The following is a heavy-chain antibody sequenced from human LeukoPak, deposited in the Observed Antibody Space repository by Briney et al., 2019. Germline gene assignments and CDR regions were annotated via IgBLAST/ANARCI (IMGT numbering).Heavy chain of an antibody. J-gene: IGHJ4*02. V-gene: IGHV3-30*04. D-gene: IGHD3-10*01. CDR3: ARELRLRGYFDY. CDR1: GFTFNTYA. CDR2: ISDNGRRQ. Sequence: PGRSLRLSCAASGFTFNTYAMHWVRQAPGKGLEWVAVISDNGRRQYYADSVKGRFTISRDNSKNMLYLQMNSLRVEDTAVYYCARELRLRGYFDYWGQGTLVTVS.